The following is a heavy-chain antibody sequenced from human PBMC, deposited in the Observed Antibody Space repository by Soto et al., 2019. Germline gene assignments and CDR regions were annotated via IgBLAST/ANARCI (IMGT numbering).Heavy chain of an antibody. J-gene: IGHJ5*02. Sequence: EVQLVESGGGLVQPGGSRKVSCAGLGFNFSDSALHWVRQPSGKGLEWIGRIRGRSKKFATSYATSVRGRFSLSRDDSKNTAYLHMNSLRDDDTGVYFCTGRGGDSLQDLWGQGTLVTVSS. D-gene: IGHD4-17*01. V-gene: IGHV3-73*01. CDR2: IRGRSKKFAT. CDR1: GFNFSDSA. CDR3: TGRGGDSLQDL.